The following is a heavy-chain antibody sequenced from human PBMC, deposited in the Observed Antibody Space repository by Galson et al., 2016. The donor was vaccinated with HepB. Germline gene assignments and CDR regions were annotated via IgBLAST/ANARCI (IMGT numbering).Heavy chain of an antibody. CDR3: AVGAMAT. D-gene: IGHD1-26*01. CDR2: FEPEDGET. V-gene: IGHV1-24*01. Sequence: SVKVSCKVSGYSLTEVSMHWVRQAPGKGLEWMGGFEPEDGETTYAQKFQGRVTVTEDASTDTAYMELSSLRSDDTAVYYCAVGAMATWGQGTLVTVSS. CDR1: GYSLTEVS. J-gene: IGHJ5*02.